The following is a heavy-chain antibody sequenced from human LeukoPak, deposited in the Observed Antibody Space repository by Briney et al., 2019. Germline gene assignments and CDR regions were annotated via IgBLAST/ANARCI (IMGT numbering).Heavy chain of an antibody. CDR2: ISSSSSYI. J-gene: IGHJ4*02. D-gene: IGHD3-22*01. Sequence: LXXXXSXFTFXXXXMNXXXXXPXXXXXXXSSISSSSSYIYYADSVKGRFTISRDNAKNSLYLQMNSLRAEDTAVYYCARESSGYPRYEDYWGQGTLVTVSS. V-gene: IGHV3-21*01. CDR3: ARESSGYPRYEDY. CDR1: XFTFXXXX.